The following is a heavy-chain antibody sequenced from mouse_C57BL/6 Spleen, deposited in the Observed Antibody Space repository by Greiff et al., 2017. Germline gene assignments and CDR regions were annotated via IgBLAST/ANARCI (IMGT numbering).Heavy chain of an antibody. Sequence: VQLQQSGPGLVQPSQSLSITCTVSGFSLTSYGVHWVRQSPGKGLEWLGVIWSGGSTDYNAAFISRLSISKDNSKSQVFFKMNSLQADDTAIYYCARNREITTGEAYYAMDYWGQGTSVTVSS. V-gene: IGHV2-2*01. CDR1: GFSLTSYG. CDR3: ARNREITTGEAYYAMDY. J-gene: IGHJ4*01. D-gene: IGHD1-1*01. CDR2: IWSGGST.